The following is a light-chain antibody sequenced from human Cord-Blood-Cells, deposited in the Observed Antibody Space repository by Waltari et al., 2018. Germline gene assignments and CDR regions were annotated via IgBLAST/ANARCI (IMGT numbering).Light chain of an antibody. CDR3: QQSYSTPRT. CDR1: QSISSY. J-gene: IGKJ1*01. CDR2: AAS. V-gene: IGKV1-39*01. Sequence: DIQMTQSPSSLSASVGDRVTITCRASQSISSYLNGYQQKPGKAPKLLIYAASSLQSGVPSRFSGSGSGTDFTLTISSLQPEDFATYYCQQSYSTPRTVGQGTKVEIK.